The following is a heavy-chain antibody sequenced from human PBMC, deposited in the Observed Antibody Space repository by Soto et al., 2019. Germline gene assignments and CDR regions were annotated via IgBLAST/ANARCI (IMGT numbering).Heavy chain of an antibody. CDR3: AREANIVVVAATPYMDV. D-gene: IGHD2-15*01. Sequence: SETLSLTCAVYGGSFSGYYWSWIRQPPGKGLEWIGEINHSGSTNYNPSLKSRVTISVDTSKNQFSLKLSSVTAADTAVYYCAREANIVVVAATPYMDVWGKGTTVTVSS. CDR2: INHSGST. V-gene: IGHV4-34*01. CDR1: GGSFSGYY. J-gene: IGHJ6*03.